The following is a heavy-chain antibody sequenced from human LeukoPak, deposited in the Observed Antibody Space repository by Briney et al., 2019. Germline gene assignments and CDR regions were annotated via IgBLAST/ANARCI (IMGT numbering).Heavy chain of an antibody. CDR1: GGSISSRSYY. CDR2: FYTSGST. Sequence: PSETLSLTCTVSGGSISSRSYYWNWIRQPAGKGLEWIGRFYTSGSTNYNPSLKSRVTISVDKSKNQFSLKLSSVTAADTAVYYCARGPPDCSSTSCYAFDAFDIWGQGTMVTVSS. D-gene: IGHD2-2*01. V-gene: IGHV4-61*02. J-gene: IGHJ3*02. CDR3: ARGPPDCSSTSCYAFDAFDI.